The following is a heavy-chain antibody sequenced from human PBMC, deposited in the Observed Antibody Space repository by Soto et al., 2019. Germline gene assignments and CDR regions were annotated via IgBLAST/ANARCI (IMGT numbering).Heavy chain of an antibody. CDR2: INPSGGGP. V-gene: IGHV1-46*03. J-gene: IGHJ3*01. CDR1: GYTFTNYY. D-gene: IGHD3-16*01. Sequence: QVQLMQSGAEVKQPGASVKVSCKASGYTFTNYYMHWVRQVPGQGLEWMGIINPSGGGPAHAQNFRGRLTTNSDTSTTTIYMELNSLRSDDTAGDVCARSDMGGDGALDVWGQGTMVTVSS. CDR3: ARSDMGGDGALDV.